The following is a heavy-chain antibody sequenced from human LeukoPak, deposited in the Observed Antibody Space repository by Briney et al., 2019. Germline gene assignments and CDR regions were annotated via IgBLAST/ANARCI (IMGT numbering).Heavy chain of an antibody. CDR2: ISYDGSNK. CDR1: GFTFSSYG. J-gene: IGHJ5*02. V-gene: IGHV3-30*19. D-gene: IGHD3-9*01. Sequence: GGPLRRSCAASGFTFSSYGMHWVRQAPGKGLEWVAVISYDGSNKYYAGSVKGRFTISRDNSKNTLYLQMHSLRAEDTAVYYCADLYDSSFDPWGQGTLVTVS. CDR3: ADLYDSSFDP.